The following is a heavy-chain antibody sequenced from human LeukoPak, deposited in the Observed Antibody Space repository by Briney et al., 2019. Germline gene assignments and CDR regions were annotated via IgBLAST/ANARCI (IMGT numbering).Heavy chain of an antibody. Sequence: GGSLRLSCAASGFSISTYVMSWVRQAPGRGLEWVSAISGSGGSTYYADSVKGRFTISRDNSKNTLYLQLNSLRAEDTAVYYCATSYYYYDSSGDAFDIWGQGTMVTVSS. D-gene: IGHD3-22*01. CDR3: ATSYYYYDSSGDAFDI. CDR2: ISGSGGST. CDR1: GFSISTYV. J-gene: IGHJ3*02. V-gene: IGHV3-23*01.